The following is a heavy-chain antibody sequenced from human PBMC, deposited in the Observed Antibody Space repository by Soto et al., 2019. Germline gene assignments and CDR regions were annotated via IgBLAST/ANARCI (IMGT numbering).Heavy chain of an antibody. CDR2: IYYSGST. Sequence: SETLSLTCTVSGGSISSGVYYWSWIRHHPGKGLEWIGYIYYSGSTYYNPSLKSRVTMSVDTSKNQFSLKLSSVTAADTAVYYCARVLQSYYYDSSGYMTWGQGTLVNVSS. CDR1: GGSISSGVYY. V-gene: IGHV4-31*03. D-gene: IGHD3-22*01. CDR3: ARVLQSYYYDSSGYMT. J-gene: IGHJ5*02.